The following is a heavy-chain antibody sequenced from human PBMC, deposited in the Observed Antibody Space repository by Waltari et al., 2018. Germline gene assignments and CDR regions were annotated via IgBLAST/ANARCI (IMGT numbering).Heavy chain of an antibody. J-gene: IGHJ4*02. CDR2: IHQSGRT. Sequence: QVHLQEAGPGLVKPSGTLSLTCAVSGASISNSYWWSWVRQPPGKGLEWIGQIHQSGRTNYNPSLDSRAIVSMDTSNNQISLKLTSATAADTAVYYCAADRGRGIYFDYWGRGTLVTVSP. V-gene: IGHV4-4*02. D-gene: IGHD2-15*01. CDR3: AADRGRGIYFDY. CDR1: GASISNSYW.